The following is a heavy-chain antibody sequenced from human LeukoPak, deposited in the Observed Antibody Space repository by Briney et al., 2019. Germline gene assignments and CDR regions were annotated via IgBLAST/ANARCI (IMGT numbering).Heavy chain of an antibody. J-gene: IGHJ5*02. CDR3: ARDYSGSYFDWFDP. V-gene: IGHV1-69*06. Sequence: SVKVSCKASGGTFSSYAISWVRQAPGQGLEWMGGIIPIFGTANYAQKFQGRVTITADKSTSTAYMELSSLRSEDTAVYYCARDYSGSYFDWFDPWGQGTLVTVSS. D-gene: IGHD1-26*01. CDR1: GGTFSSYA. CDR2: IIPIFGTA.